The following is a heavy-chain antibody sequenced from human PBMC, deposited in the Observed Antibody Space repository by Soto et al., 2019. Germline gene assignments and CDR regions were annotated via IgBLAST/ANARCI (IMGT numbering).Heavy chain of an antibody. D-gene: IGHD4-17*01. J-gene: IGHJ4*02. CDR2: INHSGST. CDR3: ARGGDYFYYFDY. CDR1: GGSFSGYY. V-gene: IGHV4-34*01. Sequence: SETLSLTCAVYGGSFSGYYWSWIRQPPGKGLEWIGEINHSGSTNYNPSLKSRVTISVDTSKNQFSLKLSSVTAADTAVYYCARGGDYFYYFDYWGQGTLVTVSS.